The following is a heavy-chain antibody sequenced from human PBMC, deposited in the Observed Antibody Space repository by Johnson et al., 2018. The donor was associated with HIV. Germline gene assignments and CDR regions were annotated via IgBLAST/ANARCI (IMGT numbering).Heavy chain of an antibody. V-gene: IGHV3-30*19. Sequence: QVQLVESGGGVVQPGGSLRLSCAASGFNFSNYGIHWVRQAPGKGLEWVAVISYDGSNKYYADSVKGRFTISRDNSKNTLYLQMNSLRAEDTAVYYCARALGDYGDYVNAFDIWGQGTMVTVSS. CDR3: ARALGDYGDYVNAFDI. J-gene: IGHJ3*02. CDR2: ISYDGSNK. D-gene: IGHD4-17*01. CDR1: GFNFSNYG.